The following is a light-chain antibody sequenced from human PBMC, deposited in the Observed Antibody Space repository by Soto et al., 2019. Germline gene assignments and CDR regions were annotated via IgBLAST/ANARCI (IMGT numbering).Light chain of an antibody. Sequence: QSVLTQSPSASASLGASVKLTCTLSSGHSSYVIAWHQQQPEEGPRYLMKLNSDGSHTKGDGIPDRFSGSSSGAERYLTISSLRSEDEADYYCQTWGTGIVVFGGGTKLTVL. CDR3: QTWGTGIVV. J-gene: IGLJ2*01. CDR2: LNSDGSH. CDR1: SGHSSYV. V-gene: IGLV4-69*01.